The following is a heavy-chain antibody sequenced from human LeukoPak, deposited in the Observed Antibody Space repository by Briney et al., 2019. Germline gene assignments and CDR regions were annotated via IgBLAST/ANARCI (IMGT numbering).Heavy chain of an antibody. CDR3: AKMTYNWFDP. CDR2: ISGSGGST. V-gene: IGHV3-23*01. CDR1: GFTSSSYA. Sequence: GGSLRLSCAASGFTSSSYAMSWVRQAPGKGQEWVSAISGSGGSTYYADSVKGRFTISRDNSKNTLYLQMNSLRAEDTAVYYCAKMTYNWFDPWGQGTLVTVSS. J-gene: IGHJ5*02. D-gene: IGHD2-21*02.